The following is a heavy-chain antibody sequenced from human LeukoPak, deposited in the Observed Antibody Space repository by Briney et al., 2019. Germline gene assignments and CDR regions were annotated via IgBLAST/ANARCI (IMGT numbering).Heavy chain of an antibody. D-gene: IGHD2-21*01. Sequence: ASVKVSCKASGSTFTDYYMHWVRQAPGQGLEWMGWINPNSGGTKYAQKFQGRVTMTRDTSISTAYMELSRLRSDDTAAYYCARLGERAIGWFDPWGQGTLVTVSS. CDR1: GSTFTDYY. CDR2: INPNSGGT. V-gene: IGHV1-2*02. CDR3: ARLGERAIGWFDP. J-gene: IGHJ5*02.